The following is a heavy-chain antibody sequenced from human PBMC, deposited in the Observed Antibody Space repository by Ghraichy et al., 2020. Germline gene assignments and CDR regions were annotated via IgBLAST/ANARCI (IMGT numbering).Heavy chain of an antibody. CDR3: AKVETDTAMVFGGFYFDY. CDR2: ISGSGGST. D-gene: IGHD5-18*01. V-gene: IGHV3-23*01. Sequence: GESLNISCAASGFTFSSYAMSWVRQAPGKGLEWVSAISGSGGSTYYADSVKGRFTISRDNSKNTLYLQMNSLRAEDTAVYYCAKVETDTAMVFGGFYFDYWGQGTLVTISS. J-gene: IGHJ4*02. CDR1: GFTFSSYA.